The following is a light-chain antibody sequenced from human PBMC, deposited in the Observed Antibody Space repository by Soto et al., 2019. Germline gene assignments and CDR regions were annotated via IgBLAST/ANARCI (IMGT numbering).Light chain of an antibody. Sequence: DIQMTQSPSTLSASVGDRVTLTCRASQSIRSWLAWYQQKPGKAPKLLIYKASSLESGVPSRFSGSGSGTEFTLTISSLQPDDFATYYCQQYNSYWTFGQGTKWIS. CDR3: QQYNSYWT. J-gene: IGKJ1*01. CDR1: QSIRSW. CDR2: KAS. V-gene: IGKV1-5*03.